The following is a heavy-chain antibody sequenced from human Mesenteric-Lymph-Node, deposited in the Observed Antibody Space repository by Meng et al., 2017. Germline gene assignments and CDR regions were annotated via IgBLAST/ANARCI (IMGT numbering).Heavy chain of an antibody. J-gene: IGHJ4*02. CDR1: GYSLTTYG. CDR3: AKSSLHAGTLYFDS. CDR2: VHAASGNT. V-gene: IGHV1-3*01. Sequence: QVQLVQSGEEGKNAGASGKVLCKTSGYSLTTYGIQWVRQGPGQSLEWMGWVHAASGNTRYSQKFQDRVTINRDTSASSAYMEVSSLKSEDTAVYYCAKSSLHAGTLYFDSWGQGTLVTVSS. D-gene: IGHD2-21*02.